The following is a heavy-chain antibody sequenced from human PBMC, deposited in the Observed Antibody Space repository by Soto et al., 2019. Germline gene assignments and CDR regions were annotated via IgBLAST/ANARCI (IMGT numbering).Heavy chain of an antibody. CDR3: AKSVSFFRTSIGYFDY. D-gene: IGHD2-8*01. V-gene: IGHV1-2*02. J-gene: IGHJ4*02. CDR2: INPNSGGT. Sequence: VNVSCKASGFTFTGHYIHWVGQAPGQGLEWMGWINPNSGGTSYAQKFQGRVTMTRDTSITTAYMELSRLSSDDTAVYYCAKSVSFFRTSIGYFDYWGQGTLVTVSS. CDR1: GFTFTGHY.